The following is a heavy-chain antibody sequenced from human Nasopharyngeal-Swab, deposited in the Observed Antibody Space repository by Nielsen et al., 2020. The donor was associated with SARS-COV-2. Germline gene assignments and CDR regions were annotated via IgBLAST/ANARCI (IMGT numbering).Heavy chain of an antibody. CDR3: ARAHIVVVPAHNWFDP. Sequence: WIRQPPGKGLEWIGYIYYGGSTNYNPSLKSRVTISVDTSKNQFSLKLSSVTAADTAVYYCARAHIVVVPAHNWFDPWGQGTLVTVSS. CDR2: IYYGGST. V-gene: IGHV4-59*01. D-gene: IGHD2-2*01. J-gene: IGHJ5*02.